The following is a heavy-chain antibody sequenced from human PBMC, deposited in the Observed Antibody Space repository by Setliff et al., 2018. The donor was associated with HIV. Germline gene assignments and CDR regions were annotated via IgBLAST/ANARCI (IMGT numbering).Heavy chain of an antibody. CDR2: IYYSGST. CDR3: ARGRVTVTTFVYYYYMDV. Sequence: SETLSLTCTVSGGSIKSSSYYWSWIRQHPGKGLEWIGYIYYSGSTYYNPSLKSRITISVDTSKNHFSLKLSSVTAADTAVYYCARGRVTVTTFVYYYYMDVWDKGTTVTVSS. J-gene: IGHJ6*03. CDR1: GGSIKSSSYY. V-gene: IGHV4-31*03. D-gene: IGHD4-17*01.